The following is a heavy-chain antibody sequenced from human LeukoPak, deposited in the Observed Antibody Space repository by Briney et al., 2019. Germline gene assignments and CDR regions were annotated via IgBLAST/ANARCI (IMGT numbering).Heavy chain of an antibody. V-gene: IGHV1-2*06. CDR3: ARDVSSTPHWEFDY. CDR1: GYTFADYF. CDR2: INANSGAT. D-gene: IGHD1-26*01. Sequence: ASVQVSCKTSGYTFADYFIHWVRQAPGQGLEYMGRINANSGATEYQQKFQGRVSMTRDMSISTAYVEVNWLISDDTAIYYCARDVSSTPHWEFDYWGQGTTVTVSS. J-gene: IGHJ4*02.